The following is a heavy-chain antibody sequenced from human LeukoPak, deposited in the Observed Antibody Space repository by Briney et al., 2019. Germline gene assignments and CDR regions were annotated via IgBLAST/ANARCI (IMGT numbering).Heavy chain of an antibody. Sequence: GGSLRLSCAASRFTFSTYRMHWVRQAPGKGLVWVSRINSDGSSTGYADSVKGRFTISRDNAKNTLYLQMNSLKSEDSAAYYCARGPAANSGNYYAGDYWGQGTLVTVSS. V-gene: IGHV3-74*01. CDR2: INSDGSST. CDR3: ARGPAANSGNYYAGDY. J-gene: IGHJ4*02. CDR1: RFTFSTYR. D-gene: IGHD1-26*01.